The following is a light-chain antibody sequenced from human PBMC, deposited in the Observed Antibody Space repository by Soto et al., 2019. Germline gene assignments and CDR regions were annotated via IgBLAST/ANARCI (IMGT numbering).Light chain of an antibody. CDR1: SSDVGSYSL. J-gene: IGLJ1*01. Sequence: QCALTQPASVSGSPGQSITISCTGTSSDVGSYSLLSWYQHHPGKAPKLIIYEDIKGPSGVSNRFSGSKSGNTASLRISGLQDEDEADYYCYTYAGGSTYLFGTGTKVTVL. CDR2: EDI. V-gene: IGLV2-23*01. CDR3: YTYAGGSTYL.